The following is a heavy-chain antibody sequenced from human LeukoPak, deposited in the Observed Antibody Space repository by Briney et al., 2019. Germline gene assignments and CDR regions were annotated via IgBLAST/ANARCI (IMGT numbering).Heavy chain of an antibody. Sequence: GGSLRLSCKASGLTVSDHYMSWVRQAPGKGLEWVSVFYSGGSTYYADSVKGRFTISRDNLKNTVYLQMNSLRVDDTAVYYCARDTLLGWYFDLWGRGTLVTVSS. CDR1: GLTVSDHY. D-gene: IGHD3-16*01. CDR3: ARDTLLGWYFDL. J-gene: IGHJ2*01. CDR2: FYSGGST. V-gene: IGHV3-66*01.